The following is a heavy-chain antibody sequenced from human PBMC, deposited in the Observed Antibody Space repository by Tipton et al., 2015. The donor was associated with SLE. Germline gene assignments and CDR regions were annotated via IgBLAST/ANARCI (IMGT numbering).Heavy chain of an antibody. Sequence: SLRLSCAASGFTFSNYYMSWIRQAPGKGLEWVSYISSSDNSIYYADSVKGRFTISRNNTKNSLYLEMNDLRVEDTAVYYCARGILGDPVAFDMWGQGTMAIVSS. J-gene: IGHJ3*02. CDR1: GFTFSNYY. D-gene: IGHD1-26*01. CDR2: ISSSDNSI. CDR3: ARGILGDPVAFDM. V-gene: IGHV3-11*04.